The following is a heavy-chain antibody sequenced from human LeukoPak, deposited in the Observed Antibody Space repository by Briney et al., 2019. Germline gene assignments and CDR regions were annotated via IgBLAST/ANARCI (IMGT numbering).Heavy chain of an antibody. CDR2: INHIGST. CDR3: ARRRQWLAKRATYYYGMDV. J-gene: IGHJ6*04. Sequence: PSEALSVTCAVYGGSFSGYYWSWVRQPPGKGLEWVWEINHIGSTNYNPSLKSRVTISVDTSKNQFSLKLSSVTAADTAVYYCARRRQWLAKRATYYYGMDVWGKGTTVTVSS. D-gene: IGHD6-19*01. CDR1: GGSFSGYY. V-gene: IGHV4-34*01.